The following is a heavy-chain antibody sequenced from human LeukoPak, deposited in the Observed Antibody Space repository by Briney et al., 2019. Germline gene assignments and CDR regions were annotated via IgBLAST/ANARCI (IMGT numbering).Heavy chain of an antibody. CDR1: GGSISNGGYS. V-gene: IGHV4-30-2*01. CDR3: ARSPPWRVVAAAGTMWFDP. Sequence: PSETLSLTCAVSGGSISNGGYSWSWIRQPPGKGLEWIGEINHSGSTNYNPSLKSRVAISVDTSKNQFSLKLSSVTAADTAVYYCARSPPWRVVAAAGTMWFDPWGQGTLVTVSS. D-gene: IGHD6-13*01. J-gene: IGHJ5*02. CDR2: INHSGST.